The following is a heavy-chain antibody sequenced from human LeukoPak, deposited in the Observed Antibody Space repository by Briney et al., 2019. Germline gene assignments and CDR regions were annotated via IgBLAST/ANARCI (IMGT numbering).Heavy chain of an antibody. Sequence: GESLQISCKGSGYSFTTYWIGWVRQMPGKGLEWMGTIYPGDSDTRYSPSFQGQVTISADKSISTACLQWSSLKASDTATYYCARGGYGGNRYYFDYWGQGNLVAVSS. CDR3: ARGGYGGNRYYFDY. D-gene: IGHD4-23*01. V-gene: IGHV5-51*01. J-gene: IGHJ4*02. CDR2: IYPGDSDT. CDR1: GYSFTTYW.